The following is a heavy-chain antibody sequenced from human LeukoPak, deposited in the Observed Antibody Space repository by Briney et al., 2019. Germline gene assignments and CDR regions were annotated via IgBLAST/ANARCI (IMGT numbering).Heavy chain of an antibody. D-gene: IGHD6-6*01. V-gene: IGHV3-30*02. CDR1: GFTFSSYG. Sequence: PGGSLRLSCAASGFTFSSYGMHWVRQAPGRGLEWVAFIRYDGSNKYYADSVKGRFTISRDNAKNSLYLQMNSLRAEDTAVYYCARDFIAARPGAYCMDVWGKGTTVTVSS. CDR3: ARDFIAARPGAYCMDV. J-gene: IGHJ6*03. CDR2: IRYDGSNK.